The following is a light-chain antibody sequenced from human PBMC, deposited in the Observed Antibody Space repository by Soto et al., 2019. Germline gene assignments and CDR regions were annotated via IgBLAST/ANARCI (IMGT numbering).Light chain of an antibody. CDR1: QSISSSY. V-gene: IGKV3-20*01. CDR2: GPS. Sequence: EIVLTQSPGTLSLSPGDRATLSCRASQSISSSYLAWYQQKPGQAPRLRIYGPSIRATGIHNRFSGSGSGTDFTLTINRLELEEFSEYSCQQYDSSPRTFGQGTQVAI. J-gene: IGKJ1*01. CDR3: QQYDSSPRT.